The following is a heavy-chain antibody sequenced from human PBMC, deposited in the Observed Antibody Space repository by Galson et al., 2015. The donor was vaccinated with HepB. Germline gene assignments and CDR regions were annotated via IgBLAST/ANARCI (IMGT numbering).Heavy chain of an antibody. V-gene: IGHV1-2*04. CDR3: ARSPGGSYFFPDF. J-gene: IGHJ4*02. CDR2: INPDIGDT. CDR1: EYTFNNYY. Sequence: SVTVSCKASEYTFNNYYLHWVRQAPGQGLEWMGWINPDIGDTIYAQKFQGWVTMTRDTSISTVYMELSRLKSDDTAVYYCARSPGGSYFFPDFWGQGTLVTVSS. D-gene: IGHD1-26*01.